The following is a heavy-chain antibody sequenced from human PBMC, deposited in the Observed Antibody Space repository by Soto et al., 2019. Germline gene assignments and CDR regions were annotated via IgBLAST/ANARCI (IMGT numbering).Heavy chain of an antibody. CDR1: GGSINSYW. J-gene: IGHJ4*02. CDR2: VYSSGTT. CDR3: ERDIGSYAYGEGY. D-gene: IGHD3-10*01. Sequence: SETLSLTCSVSGGSINSYWWSWIRQPAGKGLEWIGRVYSSGTTDYNPSLNSRATLSVETSKNQFSLKLSSVTAADTAVYYCERDIGSYAYGEGYWGQGIQVTVSS. V-gene: IGHV4-4*07.